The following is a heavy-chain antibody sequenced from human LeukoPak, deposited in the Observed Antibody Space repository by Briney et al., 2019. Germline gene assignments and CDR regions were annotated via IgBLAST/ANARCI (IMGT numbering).Heavy chain of an antibody. CDR1: GFTFGDYA. Sequence: GGSLRLSCTASGFTFGDYAMSWFRQAPGKGLEWVGFIRSKAYGGTTEYAASVKGRFTVSRDDSKSIAYLQMNSLKTEDTAVYYCTRDAGPMVRGVIIQDDYWGQGTLVTVSS. V-gene: IGHV3-49*03. CDR3: TRDAGPMVRGVIIQDDY. J-gene: IGHJ4*02. CDR2: IRSKAYGGTT. D-gene: IGHD3-10*01.